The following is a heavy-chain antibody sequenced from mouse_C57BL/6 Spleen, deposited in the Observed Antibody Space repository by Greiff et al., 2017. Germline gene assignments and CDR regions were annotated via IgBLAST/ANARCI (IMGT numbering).Heavy chain of an antibody. V-gene: IGHV1-15*01. D-gene: IGHD1-1*01. CDR3: TRGRYYYGSRGWYFDV. CDR1: GYTFTDYE. CDR2: LDPETGGT. Sequence: QVQLQQSGAELVRPGASVTLSCKALGYTFTDYEMHWVKQTPVHGLEWIGALDPETGGTAYNQKFKGKAILTADKSSSTAYMELRSLTSEDSAVYYCTRGRYYYGSRGWYFDVWGTGTTVTVSS. J-gene: IGHJ1*03.